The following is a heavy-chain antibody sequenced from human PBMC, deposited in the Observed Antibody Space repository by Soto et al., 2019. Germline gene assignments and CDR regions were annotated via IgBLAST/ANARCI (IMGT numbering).Heavy chain of an antibody. D-gene: IGHD2-2*01. CDR3: ARGETEDIVVVPAGLDV. V-gene: IGHV3-21*01. J-gene: IGHJ6*04. CDR2: ISSSSSYI. Sequence: GGSLRLSCAASGFTFSSYSMNWVRQAPGKGLEWVSSISSSSSYIYYADSVKGRFTISRDNAKNSLYLQMNSLRAEDTAVYYCARGETEDIVVVPAGLDVWGKGTTVTVSS. CDR1: GFTFSSYS.